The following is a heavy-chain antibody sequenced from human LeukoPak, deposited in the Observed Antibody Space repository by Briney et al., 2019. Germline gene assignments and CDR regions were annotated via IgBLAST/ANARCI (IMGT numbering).Heavy chain of an antibody. CDR2: INPNSGGT. J-gene: IGHJ4*02. D-gene: IGHD3-22*01. V-gene: IGHV1-2*02. CDR3: ARSRSYYDSSGVFDY. CDR1: GYTFTGYY. Sequence: ASVTVSCKASGYTFTGYYMHWVRQAPGQGLEWMGWINPNSGGTKYAQKFQDRVTMTRDTSISTAYMELSRLRSDDTAVYYCARSRSYYDSSGVFDYWGQGTLVTVSS.